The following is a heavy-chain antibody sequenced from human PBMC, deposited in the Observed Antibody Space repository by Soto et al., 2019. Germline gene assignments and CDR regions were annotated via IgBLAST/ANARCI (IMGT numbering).Heavy chain of an antibody. CDR2: INHSGST. Sequence: QVQLQQGGAGLLKPSETLSLTCAVYGGSFSGYYWSWIRQPPGKGLEWIGEINHSGSTNYNPALKSRVTISVDTSKNQFSLKLSSVTAADTAVYYCARGQAIRSPQDYWGQGTLVTVSS. D-gene: IGHD2-2*02. V-gene: IGHV4-34*01. CDR1: GGSFSGYY. J-gene: IGHJ4*02. CDR3: ARGQAIRSPQDY.